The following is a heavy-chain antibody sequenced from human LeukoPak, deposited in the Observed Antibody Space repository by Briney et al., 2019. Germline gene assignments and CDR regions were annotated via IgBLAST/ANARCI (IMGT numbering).Heavy chain of an antibody. Sequence: KPSETLSLTCAVYGGSFSGYYWNWIRQSPGKGLEWLGEINRSGSIKYNPSLKSRVTISLDTSKNHFSLKMSSVTAADTAVYYCARGKGSGSYSDWFDPWGQGTLVTVSS. J-gene: IGHJ5*02. CDR3: ARGKGSGSYSDWFDP. V-gene: IGHV4-34*01. CDR1: GGSFSGYY. CDR2: INRSGSI. D-gene: IGHD3-10*01.